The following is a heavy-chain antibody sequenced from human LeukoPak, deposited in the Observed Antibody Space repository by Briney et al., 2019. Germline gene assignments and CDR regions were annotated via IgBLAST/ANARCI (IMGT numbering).Heavy chain of an antibody. CDR3: ARGRVYYYDSSGHYYAVYWFDP. J-gene: IGHJ5*02. CDR2: INHSGST. CDR1: GGSFSGYY. Sequence: SETLSLTCAVYGGSFSGYYWSWIRQPPGKGLEWIGEINHSGSTNYNPSLKSRVTISVDTSKNQFSLKLSSVTAADTAVYYCARGRVYYYDSSGHYYAVYWFDPWGQGTLVTVSS. V-gene: IGHV4-34*01. D-gene: IGHD3-22*01.